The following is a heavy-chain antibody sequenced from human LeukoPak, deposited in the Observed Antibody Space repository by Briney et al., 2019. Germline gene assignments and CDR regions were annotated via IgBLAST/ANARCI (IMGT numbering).Heavy chain of an antibody. J-gene: IGHJ4*02. CDR3: ARDALSGWSQYYFDY. CDR2: ISGSGGST. Sequence: PGGSLRLSCAASGFTFSSYAMSWVRQAPGKGLEWVSAISGSGGSTYYADSVKGRFTISRDNSKNTLYLQMNSLRAEDTAVYYCARDALSGWSQYYFDYWGQGTLVTVSS. CDR1: GFTFSSYA. D-gene: IGHD6-19*01. V-gene: IGHV3-23*01.